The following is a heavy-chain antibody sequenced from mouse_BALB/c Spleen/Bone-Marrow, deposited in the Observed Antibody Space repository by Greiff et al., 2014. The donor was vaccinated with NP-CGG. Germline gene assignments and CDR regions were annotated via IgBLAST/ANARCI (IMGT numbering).Heavy chain of an antibody. J-gene: IGHJ2*01. CDR1: GFTFSSYA. Sequence: EVMLVESGGGLVKPGASLKLSCAASGFTFSSYAMSWVRQTPEKRLEWVASICSGGSYTCYPDSVKERFTISRDNAKNTLYLQISNLRSKNTTMYYCARRRSDLNYFDYWGQGTTLTVSS. D-gene: IGHD2-14*01. CDR3: ARRRSDLNYFDY. CDR2: ICSGGSYT. V-gene: IGHV5-9-1*01.